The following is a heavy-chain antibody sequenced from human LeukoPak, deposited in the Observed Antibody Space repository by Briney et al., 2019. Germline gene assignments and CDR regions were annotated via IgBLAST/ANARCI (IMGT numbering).Heavy chain of an antibody. J-gene: IGHJ4*02. D-gene: IGHD3-3*01. V-gene: IGHV4-39*01. CDR3: ARHSPPNWSGYYTPFDY. CDR2: IYYSGST. Sequence: SETLSLTCNVSGGSISSSSYYWGGLRQPPGRGVEGIGSIYYSGSTYYNPSLKSRVTISVDKGKNQFSLKLSSVTAADTAVYYCARHSPPNWSGYYTPFDYWGQGTLVTVSS. CDR1: GGSISSSSYY.